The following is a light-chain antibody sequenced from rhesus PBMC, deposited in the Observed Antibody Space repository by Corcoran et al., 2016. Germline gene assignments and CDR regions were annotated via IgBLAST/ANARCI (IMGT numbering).Light chain of an antibody. J-gene: IGKJ4*01. CDR3: LQDYTAPLT. Sequence: TCRTGVSSRFSGNGSGTDFTLTISSLQSEDVATYYCLQDYTAPLTFGGGTKVEIK. V-gene: IGKV1-94*01.